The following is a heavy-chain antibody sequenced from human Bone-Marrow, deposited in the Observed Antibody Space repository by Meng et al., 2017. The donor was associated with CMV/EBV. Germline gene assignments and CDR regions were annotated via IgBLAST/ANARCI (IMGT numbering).Heavy chain of an antibody. V-gene: IGHV1-69*10. CDR3: ARGFGVVTAYFDY. J-gene: IGHJ4*02. CDR2: IIPILGIA. CDR1: GGTFSSYA. D-gene: IGHD3-3*01. Sequence: SVKVSCKASGGTFSSYAISWVRQAPGQGIEWMGGIIPILGIANYAQKFQGRVTISADKYTSTAYMELSSLRSEDTAVYYCARGFGVVTAYFDYWVQGTLVTVSS.